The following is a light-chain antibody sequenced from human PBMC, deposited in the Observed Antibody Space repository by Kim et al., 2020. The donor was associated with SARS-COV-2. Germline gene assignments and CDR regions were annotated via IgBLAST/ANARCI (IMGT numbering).Light chain of an antibody. CDR3: QQEDNYPYT. Sequence: DIQMTQSPSTLSASVGDRVTITCRASQSVSSWLAWYQQKPGKAPKLLIYKASTLEGGVPSRFSGRGSGTEFTLTINSLQPDDFATYSCQQEDNYPYTFGQGTKLEI. CDR2: KAS. J-gene: IGKJ2*01. V-gene: IGKV1-5*03. CDR1: QSVSSW.